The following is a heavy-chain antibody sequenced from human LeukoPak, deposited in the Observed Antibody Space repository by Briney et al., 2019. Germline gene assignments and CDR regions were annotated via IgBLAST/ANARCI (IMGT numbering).Heavy chain of an antibody. CDR1: GYTFTSYY. V-gene: IGHV1-46*01. Sequence: ASVKVSCKASGYTFTSYYMHWVRPAPGQGLEWMGIINPSGGSTSYAQKFQGRVTMTRDTSTSTVYMELSSLRSEDTAVYYCARAPARPYYDFWSGYYLVSYFDYWGQGTLVTVSS. CDR3: ARAPARPYYDFWSGYYLVSYFDY. D-gene: IGHD3-3*01. J-gene: IGHJ4*02. CDR2: INPSGGST.